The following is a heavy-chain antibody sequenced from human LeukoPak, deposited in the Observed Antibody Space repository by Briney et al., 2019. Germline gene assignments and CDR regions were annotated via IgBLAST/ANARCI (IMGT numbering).Heavy chain of an antibody. Sequence: ASVKVSCKASGYTFTGYYMHWVRLAPGQGLEWMGRINPNSGGTNYAQKFQGRVTMTRDTSISTAYMELSRLRSDDTAVYYCARETTLTGRYFYYYMDVWGKGTTVTVSS. D-gene: IGHD2/OR15-2a*01. CDR3: ARETTLTGRYFYYYMDV. CDR2: INPNSGGT. CDR1: GYTFTGYY. J-gene: IGHJ6*03. V-gene: IGHV1-2*06.